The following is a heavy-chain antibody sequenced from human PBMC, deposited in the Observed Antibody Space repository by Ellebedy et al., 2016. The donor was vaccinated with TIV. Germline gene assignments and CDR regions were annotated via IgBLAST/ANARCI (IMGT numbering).Heavy chain of an antibody. Sequence: GGSLRLSXAASGFTFDDYGMSWVRQAPGKGLEWVSGINWNGGSTGYADSVKGRFTISRDNAKNSLYLQMNSLRAEDTALYHCARGATYCSSTSCYMPGDYWGQGTLVTVSS. J-gene: IGHJ4*02. CDR2: INWNGGST. CDR1: GFTFDDYG. V-gene: IGHV3-20*01. CDR3: ARGATYCSSTSCYMPGDY. D-gene: IGHD2-2*02.